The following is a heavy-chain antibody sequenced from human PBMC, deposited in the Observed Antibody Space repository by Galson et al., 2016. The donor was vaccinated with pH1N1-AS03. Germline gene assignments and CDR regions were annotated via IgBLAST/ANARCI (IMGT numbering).Heavy chain of an antibody. D-gene: IGHD1-26*01. V-gene: IGHV1-2*02. Sequence: SVKVSCKASGYTFAYYYVHWVRQAPGQGLEWMGWLYPSSGGTKFAQKFQGTVSMTTDTSTRTAYMELSRLKSDDTAVYYCARGGGSALDSWGQGTLVTVSS. CDR2: LYPSSGGT. CDR1: GYTFAYYY. J-gene: IGHJ4*02. CDR3: ARGGGSALDS.